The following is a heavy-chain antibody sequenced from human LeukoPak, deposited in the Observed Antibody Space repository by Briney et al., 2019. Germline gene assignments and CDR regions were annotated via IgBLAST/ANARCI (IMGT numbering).Heavy chain of an antibody. J-gene: IGHJ4*02. CDR3: AKFEGATIPGWFNDY. D-gene: IGHD6-19*01. CDR2: IDKTTYPT. V-gene: IGHV3-23*05. CDR1: GFTFSSSA. Sequence: GGSLRLSCAASGFTFSSSAMGWVRQAPGKGLEWVSTIDKTTYPTFYADSVKGRFTISRDNSKNTLYLQMNSLRTEDTAVYFCAKFEGATIPGWFNDYWGQGILVTVSS.